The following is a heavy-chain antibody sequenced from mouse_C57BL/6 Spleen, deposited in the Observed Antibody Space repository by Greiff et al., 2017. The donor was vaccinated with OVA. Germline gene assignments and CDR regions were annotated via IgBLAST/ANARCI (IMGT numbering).Heavy chain of an antibody. D-gene: IGHD2-2*01. CDR3: ARGDMVTSWYFDV. CDR2: INPSNGGT. J-gene: IGHJ1*03. V-gene: IGHV1-53*01. Sequence: QVQLQQSGTELVKPGASVKLSCKASGYTFTSYWMHWVKQRPGQGLEWIGNINPSNGGTNYNEKFKSKATLTVDKSSSTAYMQLSSLTSEDSAVYYCARGDMVTSWYFDVWGTGTTVTVSS. CDR1: GYTFTSYW.